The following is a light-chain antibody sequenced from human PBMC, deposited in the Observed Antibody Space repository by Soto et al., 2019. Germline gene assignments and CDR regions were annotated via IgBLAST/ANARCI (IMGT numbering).Light chain of an antibody. Sequence: VVLTPSPGTLSLSPGERATLSCRASQSVSSNYLAWYQQKPGQAPRLLIYGASSRATGIPDRFSGSGSGTDFTLTISRLEPEDFAVYYCQQYGSSPPWTFGQGTKVDIK. CDR1: QSVSSNY. CDR2: GAS. J-gene: IGKJ1*01. CDR3: QQYGSSPPWT. V-gene: IGKV3-20*01.